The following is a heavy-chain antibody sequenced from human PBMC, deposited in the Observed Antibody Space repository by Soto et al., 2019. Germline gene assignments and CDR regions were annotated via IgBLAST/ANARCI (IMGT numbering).Heavy chain of an antibody. Sequence: SETLSLTCTVSGDSIISIYHWAWIRQPPGRSLEWIASIFHTGTTYYTPSLKSRVTISVDTSKNQFSLRLSSVTAADSAVYYCARHGSDSGWFFFDPWGQGALVTVSS. CDR1: GDSIISIYH. D-gene: IGHD6-19*01. CDR3: ARHGSDSGWFFFDP. CDR2: IFHTGTT. J-gene: IGHJ5*02. V-gene: IGHV4-38-2*02.